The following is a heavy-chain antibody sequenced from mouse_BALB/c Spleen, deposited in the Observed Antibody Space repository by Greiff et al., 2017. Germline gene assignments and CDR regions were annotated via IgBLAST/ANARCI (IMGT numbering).Heavy chain of an antibody. CDR3: AREDYYGSSYGFAY. J-gene: IGHJ3*01. CDR2: IYPGSGST. V-gene: IGHV1-77*01. D-gene: IGHD1-1*01. Sequence: QVHVKQSGPELVKPGASVKMSCKASGYTFTDYVISWVKQRTGQGLEWIGEIYPGSGSTYYNEKFKGKATLTADKSSNTAYMQLSSLTSEDSAVYFCAREDYYGSSYGFAYWGQGTLVTVSA. CDR1: GYTFTDYV.